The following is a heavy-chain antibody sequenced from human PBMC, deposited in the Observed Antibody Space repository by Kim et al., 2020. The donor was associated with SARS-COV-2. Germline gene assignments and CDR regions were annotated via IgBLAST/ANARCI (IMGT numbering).Heavy chain of an antibody. V-gene: IGHV5-10-1*01. D-gene: IGHD6-13*01. CDR1: GYSFTSYW. Sequence: GASLQISCKGSGYSFTSYWISWVRQMPGKGLEWMGRIDPSDSYTNYSPSFQGHVTISADKSISTAYLQWSSLKASDTAMYYCASAAAGTWGLRGYWGQGTLVTVSS. CDR3: ASAAAGTWGLRGY. CDR2: IDPSDSYT. J-gene: IGHJ4*02.